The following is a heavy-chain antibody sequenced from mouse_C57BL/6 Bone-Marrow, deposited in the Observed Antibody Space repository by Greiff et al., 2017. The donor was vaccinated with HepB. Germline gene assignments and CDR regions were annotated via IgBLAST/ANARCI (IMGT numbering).Heavy chain of an antibody. J-gene: IGHJ2*01. CDR2: INYDGSST. V-gene: IGHV5-16*01. CDR3: ARGVNWDYFDY. Sequence: EVKVVESEGGLVQPGSSMKLSCTASGFTFSDYYMAWVRQVPEKGLEWVANINYDGSSTYYLDSLKSRFIISRDNAKNILYLQMSSLKSEDTATYYCARGVNWDYFDYWGQGTTLTVSS. D-gene: IGHD4-1*01. CDR1: GFTFSDYY.